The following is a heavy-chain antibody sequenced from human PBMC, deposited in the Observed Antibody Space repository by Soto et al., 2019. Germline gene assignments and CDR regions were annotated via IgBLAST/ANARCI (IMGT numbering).Heavy chain of an antibody. CDR2: MNPNSGNT. J-gene: IGHJ4*02. V-gene: IGHV1-8*01. CDR1: GYTFTSYD. D-gene: IGHD4-17*01. Sequence: QVQLVQSGAEVKKPGASVKVSCKASGYTFTSYDINWVRQATGQGLEWMGWMNPNSGNTGYAQKFQGRDPMTTYTSISTAYMELRSLRSEDPAVYYCPRTLHGDNVDYWGQGTLVTASS. CDR3: PRTLHGDNVDY.